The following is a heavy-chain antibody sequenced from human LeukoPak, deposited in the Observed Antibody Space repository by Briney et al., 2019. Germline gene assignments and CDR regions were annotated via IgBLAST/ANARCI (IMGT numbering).Heavy chain of an antibody. CDR1: GFTFSSYT. V-gene: IGHV3-21*01. J-gene: IGHJ4*02. CDR3: ATAGNYRFDY. CDR2: ISSSSYI. D-gene: IGHD1-7*01. Sequence: GGSLRLSCAASGFTFSSYTMNWVRQAPGKGLEWVSSISSSSYIYYADSVKGRFTISRDNAKNTLYLQMNSLRAEDTAVYYCATAGNYRFDYWGQGTLVTVSS.